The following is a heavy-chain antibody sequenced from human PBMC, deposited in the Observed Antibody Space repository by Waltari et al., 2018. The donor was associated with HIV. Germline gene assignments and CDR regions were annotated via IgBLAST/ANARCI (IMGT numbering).Heavy chain of an antibody. J-gene: IGHJ1*01. D-gene: IGHD1-26*01. Sequence: EVQLVESGGALIQPGGSLRLSCAVAGFNVRTKYMSWVRQAPGKGLEWVSVIYIGGSTYYADSVKGRFTISRDEFRNTLNLQMNSLRVGDTAVYYCATHYEASGHEYFEHWGPGTLVAVSS. CDR3: ATHYEASGHEYFEH. CDR2: IYIGGST. CDR1: GFNVRTKY. V-gene: IGHV3-53*01.